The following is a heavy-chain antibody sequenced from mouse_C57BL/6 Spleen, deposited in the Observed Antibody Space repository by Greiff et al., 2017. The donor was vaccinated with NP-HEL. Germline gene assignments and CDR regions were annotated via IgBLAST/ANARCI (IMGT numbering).Heavy chain of an antibody. V-gene: IGHV1-55*01. CDR1: GYTFTSYW. D-gene: IGHD1-1*01. CDR2: IYPGSGST. J-gene: IGHJ4*01. CDR3: ASGDYYGSSYDAMDY. Sequence: QVQLQQPGAELVKPGASVKMSCKASGYTFTSYWITWVKQRPGQGLEWIGDIYPGSGSTNYNEKFKSKATLTVDPSSSTAYMQLSSLPSEDSEVYYCASGDYYGSSYDAMDYWGQGTSVTVSS.